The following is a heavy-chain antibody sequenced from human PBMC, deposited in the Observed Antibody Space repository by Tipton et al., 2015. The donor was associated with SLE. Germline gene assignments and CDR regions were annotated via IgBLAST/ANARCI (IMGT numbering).Heavy chain of an antibody. D-gene: IGHD3-10*01. Sequence: TLSLTCTVSGGSISSYYWSWIRQPPGKGLEWIGYIYYSGTTNYNPSLKSRVTISLDTSKHQISLQLTSGTAADTAVYYCARGGTYYRQGLDYWGQGTLVTVSS. CDR3: ARGGTYYRQGLDY. CDR1: GGSISSYY. J-gene: IGHJ4*02. CDR2: IYYSGTT. V-gene: IGHV4-59*01.